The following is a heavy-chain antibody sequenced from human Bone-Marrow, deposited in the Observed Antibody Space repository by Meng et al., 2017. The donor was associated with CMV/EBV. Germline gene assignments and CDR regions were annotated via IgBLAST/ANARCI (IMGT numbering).Heavy chain of an antibody. Sequence: ASVKVSCKASGYTFTSYGISWVRQAPGQGLEWMGWISAYNGNTNYAQKLQGRVTMTTDTSTSTAYMELRSLRSDDTAVYYCARAHVPQDDYVWGSAFDSWGQGTMVTVSS. CDR3: ARAHVPQDDYVWGSAFDS. CDR2: ISAYNGNT. D-gene: IGHD3-16*01. J-gene: IGHJ3*02. V-gene: IGHV1-18*01. CDR1: GYTFTSYG.